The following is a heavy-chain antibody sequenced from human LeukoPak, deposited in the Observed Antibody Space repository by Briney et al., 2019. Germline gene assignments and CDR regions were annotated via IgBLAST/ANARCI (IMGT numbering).Heavy chain of an antibody. CDR2: INHSGST. V-gene: IGHV4-34*01. D-gene: IGHD5-18*01. CDR3: ARARRGYSYGLNAFDI. CDR1: GGSFSGYY. J-gene: IGHJ3*02. Sequence: SETLSLTCAVYGGSFSGYYWSWIRQPPGKGLEWIGEINHSGSTNYNPSLKSRVTISVDTSKNQFSLKLSSVTAVDTAVYYCARARRGYSYGLNAFDIWGQGTMVTVSS.